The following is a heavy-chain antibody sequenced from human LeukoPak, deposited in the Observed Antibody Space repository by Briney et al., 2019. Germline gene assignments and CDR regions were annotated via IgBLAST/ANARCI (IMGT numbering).Heavy chain of an antibody. CDR3: ARGVSGWTDSDSFDI. J-gene: IGHJ3*02. Sequence: GGPLTLLCAVSGLTFRSYDILWLPHATRKALEWVSAIGTADYTKHPGSVKGPFTHSRGKAKNYVYLQMDSLRAGDTAVYYCARGVSGWTDSDSFDIWGQGAMVTVAS. CDR1: GLTFRSYD. CDR2: IGTADYT. V-gene: IGHV3-13*01. D-gene: IGHD6-19*01.